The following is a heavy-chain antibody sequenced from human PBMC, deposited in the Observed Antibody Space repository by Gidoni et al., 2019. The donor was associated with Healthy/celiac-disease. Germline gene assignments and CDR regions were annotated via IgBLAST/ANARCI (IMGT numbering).Heavy chain of an antibody. CDR1: GFSLSTSGMR. Sequence: QVTLKESGPALVKPTQTLTLTCTFSGFSLSTSGMRVSWIRQPPGKALEWVARIDWDDDKFYSTSLKTRLTISKDTSKNQVVLTMTNMDPVDTATYYCARFPYDSSGYQHHDYWGQGTLVTVSS. V-gene: IGHV2-70*04. J-gene: IGHJ4*02. CDR3: ARFPYDSSGYQHHDY. D-gene: IGHD3-22*01. CDR2: IDWDDDK.